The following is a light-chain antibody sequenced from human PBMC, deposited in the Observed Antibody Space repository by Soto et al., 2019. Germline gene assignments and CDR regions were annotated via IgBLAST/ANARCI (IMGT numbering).Light chain of an antibody. J-gene: IGLJ1*01. CDR3: AAWDDSLNGLV. V-gene: IGLV1-44*01. CDR1: SSNIGSNT. Sequence: QSVLTQPPSASGTPGQRVTISCSGSSSNIGSNTVNWYQQLPGTAPKLLIYSNNQRPSGVPDRFSGSKPGTSGSLAISGLQSEDEADYYCAAWDDSLNGLVFGTGTKVTVL. CDR2: SNN.